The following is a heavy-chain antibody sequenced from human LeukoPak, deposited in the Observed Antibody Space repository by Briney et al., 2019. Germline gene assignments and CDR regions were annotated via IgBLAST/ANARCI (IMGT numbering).Heavy chain of an antibody. CDR1: GGSINNYY. Sequence: SETLSLTCSVSGGSINNYYWTWIRQPPGEGLEWIGSIYYSGTTYYNPSLKSRVTISVDTSKNQFSLKLSSVTAADTAVYYCARAGRMATAILGDYWGQGTLVTVSS. J-gene: IGHJ4*02. CDR3: ARAGRMATAILGDY. V-gene: IGHV4-39*07. D-gene: IGHD5-24*01. CDR2: IYYSGTT.